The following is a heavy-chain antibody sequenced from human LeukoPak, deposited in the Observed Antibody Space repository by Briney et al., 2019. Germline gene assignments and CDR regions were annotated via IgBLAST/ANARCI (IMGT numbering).Heavy chain of an antibody. D-gene: IGHD3-16*01. Sequence: SETLSLTCTVSGGSVSSSSSYWSWIRQPPGKGLEWIGYIYYSGSTNYNPSLKSRITISVDTSKNQFSLKLSSVTAADTAVYYCARSWGEDYWGQGTLVTVSS. CDR1: GGSVSSSSSY. CDR2: IYYSGST. CDR3: ARSWGEDY. V-gene: IGHV4-61*01. J-gene: IGHJ4*02.